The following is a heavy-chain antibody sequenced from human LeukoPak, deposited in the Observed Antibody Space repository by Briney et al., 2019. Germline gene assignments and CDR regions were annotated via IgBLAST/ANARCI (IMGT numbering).Heavy chain of an antibody. CDR2: ISGSGGST. CDR3: AKGSYYKQLVGDAFDI. V-gene: IGHV3-23*01. J-gene: IGHJ3*02. D-gene: IGHD6-6*01. CDR1: GFTFSSYA. Sequence: GGSLRLSCAASGFTFSSYAMSWVRQAPGKGLEWVSAISGSGGSTYYADSVKGRFTISRDNSKNTLYLQMNSLRAEDTAVYYCAKGSYYKQLVGDAFDIWGQGTMVTVSS.